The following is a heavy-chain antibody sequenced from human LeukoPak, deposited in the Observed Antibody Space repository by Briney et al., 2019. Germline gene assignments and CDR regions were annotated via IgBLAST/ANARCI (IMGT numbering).Heavy chain of an antibody. CDR2: ISWNSGSI. CDR3: AKASGATLKYWFDP. J-gene: IGHJ5*02. D-gene: IGHD4/OR15-4a*01. V-gene: IGHV3-9*01. CDR1: GFTFDDDS. Sequence: GGSLRLSCAASGFTFDDDSMLWVRQAQWKGLEWVSGISWNSGSIGYADSVKGRFTISRDNAKNSLYLQMNSLRAEDTALYYCAKASGATLKYWFDPWGQGTLVTVSS.